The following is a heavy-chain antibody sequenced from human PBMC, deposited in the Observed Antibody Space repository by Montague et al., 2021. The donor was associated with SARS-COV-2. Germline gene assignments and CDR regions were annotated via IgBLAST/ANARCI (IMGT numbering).Heavy chain of an antibody. J-gene: IGHJ4*02. V-gene: IGHV3-33*01. CDR3: ASAYHDYGLDN. Sequence: SLRLSCAASGITFNRHGMHWVRQAPGKGLEWVAVIWYDGSKRFHSDSVRGRFTISRDNSKNTVYLQMNSLSVEDTAVYYCASAYHDYGLDNWGQGTLVTVSS. CDR1: GITFNRHG. CDR2: IWYDGSKR. D-gene: IGHD3-16*01.